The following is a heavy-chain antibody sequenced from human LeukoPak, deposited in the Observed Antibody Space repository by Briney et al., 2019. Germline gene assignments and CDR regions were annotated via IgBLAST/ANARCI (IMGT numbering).Heavy chain of an antibody. CDR2: IKQDGSEK. CDR1: GFTFSSYW. Sequence: PGGSLRPSCAASGFTFSSYWMSWVRQAPGKGLEWVANIKQDGSEKYYVDSVKGRFTVSRDNAKNSLYLQMNSLRAEDTAVYYCARAPGIAAAGKGNFQHWGQGTLVTVSS. V-gene: IGHV3-7*01. J-gene: IGHJ1*01. D-gene: IGHD6-13*01. CDR3: ARAPGIAAAGKGNFQH.